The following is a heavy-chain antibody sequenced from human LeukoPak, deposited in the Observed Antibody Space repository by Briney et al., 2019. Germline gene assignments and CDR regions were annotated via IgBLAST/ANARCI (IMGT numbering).Heavy chain of an antibody. Sequence: GGSLRLSCAASGFTFSSYGMQWVRQAPGKGLEWVAYIRYDGSNKYYADSVKGRFTISRDNSKNTLYLQMNSLRAEDTAVYYCAKVGDSSSWYQSGNFDYWGQGTLVTVSS. CDR3: AKVGDSSSWYQSGNFDY. D-gene: IGHD6-13*01. J-gene: IGHJ4*02. CDR1: GFTFSSYG. CDR2: IRYDGSNK. V-gene: IGHV3-30*02.